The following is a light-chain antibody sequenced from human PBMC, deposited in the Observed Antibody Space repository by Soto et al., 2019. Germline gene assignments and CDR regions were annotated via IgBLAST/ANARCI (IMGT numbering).Light chain of an antibody. Sequence: DIQMTQSPSTLSASVGDSVTIACRASQSITNWLAWYQQKPGKAPKLLIYKASSLDAGVPSRFSGSGSGTEFTLTISSLQPDDFATYYCQQYSRDSQYTFGQGTKLEIK. CDR1: QSITNW. CDR2: KAS. CDR3: QQYSRDSQYT. V-gene: IGKV1-5*03. J-gene: IGKJ2*01.